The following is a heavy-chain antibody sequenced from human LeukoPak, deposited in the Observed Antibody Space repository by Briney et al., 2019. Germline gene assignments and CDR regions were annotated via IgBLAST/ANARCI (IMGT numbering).Heavy chain of an antibody. CDR2: ISGSGGST. J-gene: IGHJ3*02. CDR3: AKDLRCSSTSCPSSGAFDI. CDR1: GGSFSGYY. Sequence: PSETLSLTCAVYGGSFSGYYWSWVRQAPGKGLEWVSAISGSGGSTYYADSVKGRFTISRDNSKNTLYLQMNSLRAEDTAVYYCAKDLRCSSTSCPSSGAFDIWGQGTMVTVSS. V-gene: IGHV3-23*01. D-gene: IGHD2-2*01.